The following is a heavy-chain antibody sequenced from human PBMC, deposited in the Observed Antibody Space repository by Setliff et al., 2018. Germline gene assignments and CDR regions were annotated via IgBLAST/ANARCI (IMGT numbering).Heavy chain of an antibody. CDR1: GASIGSGGYF. V-gene: IGHV4-61*09. D-gene: IGHD3-10*01. CDR3: ARSPSSGSYWNARPFYSDR. Sequence: SETLSLTCSVSGASIGSGGYFWIWIRQPAGKGLEWIGHISPXGSTNYNPSLRSRVXXSLDTSKNHFSLRVNSVTAADTALYYCARSPSSGSYWNARPFYSDRWGQGTLVTVSS. J-gene: IGHJ5*02. CDR2: ISPXGST.